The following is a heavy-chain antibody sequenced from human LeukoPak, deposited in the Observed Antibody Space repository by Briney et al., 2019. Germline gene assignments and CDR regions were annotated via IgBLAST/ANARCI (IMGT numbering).Heavy chain of an antibody. V-gene: IGHV3-21*04. CDR1: GFTFSSYS. J-gene: IGHJ5*02. CDR3: ARRTGMTLPGWLRVVDL. CDR2: ISSSSSYI. Sequence: PGGSLRLSCAASGFTFSSYSMNWVRQAPGKGLEWVSSISSSSSYIYYADSVKGRFTISRDNAKNSLYLQMNNLRDEDTAVYYCARRTGMTLPGWLRVVDLWGQGTLVTVSS. D-gene: IGHD6-19*01.